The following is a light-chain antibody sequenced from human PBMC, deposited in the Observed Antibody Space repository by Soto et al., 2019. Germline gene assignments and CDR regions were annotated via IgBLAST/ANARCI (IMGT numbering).Light chain of an antibody. CDR3: SSYTNTGTLYV. J-gene: IGLJ1*01. CDR1: SRDIGFYNY. V-gene: IGLV2-14*01. Sequence: QSVLTQPASVSGSPGQSITISCTGTSRDIGFYNYVSWYQQHPGKAPKLIIYEVAKRPSGVSSRLSGSKSGNTASLTISGLQAEDEADYHCSSYTNTGTLYVFGTGTKLTAL. CDR2: EVA.